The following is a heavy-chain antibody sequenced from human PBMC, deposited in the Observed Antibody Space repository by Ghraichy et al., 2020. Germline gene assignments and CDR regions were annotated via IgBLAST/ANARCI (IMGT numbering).Heavy chain of an antibody. J-gene: IGHJ6*02. CDR1: GFTFSDYS. D-gene: IGHD2-2*03. V-gene: IGHV3-21*06. Sequence: GGSPRLSCAASGFTFSDYSVHWVRQAPGRGLEWVSSISSRSTYIYYADSVKGRFTISRDNAKNSLNLQMSSLRAEDTGVYYCARDRMDIIVVPADYYYYAMDVWGHGTTVTVSS. CDR3: ARDRMDIIVVPADYYYYAMDV. CDR2: ISSRSTYI.